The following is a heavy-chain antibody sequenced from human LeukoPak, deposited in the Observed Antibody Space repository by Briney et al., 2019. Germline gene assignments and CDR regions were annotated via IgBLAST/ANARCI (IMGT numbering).Heavy chain of an antibody. J-gene: IGHJ5*02. CDR2: ISSSSSYI. D-gene: IGHD3-22*01. Sequence: GESLKISCAASGSTFSSYSMNWVRQAPGKGLEWVSSISSSSSYIYYADSVKGRFTISRDNAKNSLYLQMNSLRAEDTAVYYCAGRNEYYYDSSGYTLTNWFDPWGQGTLVTVSS. CDR1: GSTFSSYS. CDR3: AGRNEYYYDSSGYTLTNWFDP. V-gene: IGHV3-21*01.